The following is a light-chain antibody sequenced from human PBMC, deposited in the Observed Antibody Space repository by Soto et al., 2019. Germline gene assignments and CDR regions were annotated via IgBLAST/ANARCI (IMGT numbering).Light chain of an antibody. V-gene: IGLV2-14*03. J-gene: IGLJ2*01. CDR2: DVT. CDR1: SSDVGAYNF. Sequence: SALTQPASVSGSPGQSITISCTGTSSDVGAYNFVSWYQQHPGKAPKLMIYDVTNRPSGVSSRFSGSKSGNTASLAISGLQAEDEADYYCSSYTTSNTLVFGGGTKVNVL. CDR3: SSYTTSNTLV.